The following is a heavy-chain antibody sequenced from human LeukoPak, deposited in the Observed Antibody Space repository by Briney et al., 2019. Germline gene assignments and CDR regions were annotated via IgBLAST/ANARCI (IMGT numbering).Heavy chain of an antibody. CDR3: ARGSPGSYYFDY. J-gene: IGHJ4*02. CDR1: GGSISSGGYY. D-gene: IGHD3-10*01. CDR2: IYYSGST. V-gene: IGHV4-31*03. Sequence: SQTLSLTCTVSGGSISSGGYYWSWIRQHPGKGLEWIGYIYYSGSTYYNPSLKSRVTISVDTSKNQFSLKLSSVTAADTAVYYCARGSPGSYYFDYWCQGTLVTVSS.